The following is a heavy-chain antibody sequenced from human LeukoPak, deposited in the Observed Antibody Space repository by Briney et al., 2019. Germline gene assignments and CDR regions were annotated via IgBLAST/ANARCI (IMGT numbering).Heavy chain of an antibody. CDR3: ARWNYYGSGSSSGMDV. Sequence: PGGSLRLSCAASGFTFSSYDMHWVRQATGKGLEWVSAIGTAGDTYYPGSVKGRFTISRENAKNSLYLQMNSLRAGDTAVYYCARWNYYGSGSSSGMDVWGQGSTVTVSS. J-gene: IGHJ6*02. CDR2: IGTAGDT. V-gene: IGHV3-13*04. CDR1: GFTFSSYD. D-gene: IGHD3-10*01.